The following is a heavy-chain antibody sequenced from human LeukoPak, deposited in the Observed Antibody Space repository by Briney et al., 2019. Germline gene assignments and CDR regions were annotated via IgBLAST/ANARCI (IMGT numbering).Heavy chain of an antibody. D-gene: IGHD2-15*01. J-gene: IGHJ6*02. Sequence: GGSLRLSCAASGFTFSNYNMNWVRQAPGKGLEYVSAISDSGGSTYYADSVKGRFPISRDNSKNTLYLKMSSLRAEDTAVYFCVRGYSFGPYGMDVWGQGTTVTVSS. CDR2: ISDSGGST. CDR1: GFTFSNYN. CDR3: VRGYSFGPYGMDV. V-gene: IGHV3-64D*09.